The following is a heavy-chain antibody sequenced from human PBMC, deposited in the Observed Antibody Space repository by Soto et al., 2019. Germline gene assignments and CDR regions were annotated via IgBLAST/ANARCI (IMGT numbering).Heavy chain of an antibody. CDR2: IYVTGAV. Sequence: SETLSLTCSVSGAALNSGNYYWSWIRQVPGKGLEWIGHIYVTGAVDYNPSLRDRITISQDTSERQFSLNLRLVTAADTAVYYCASLRIATNNYKWFDPWGQGTLVTVSS. CDR1: GAALNSGNYY. V-gene: IGHV4-31*03. CDR3: ASLRIATNNYKWFDP. J-gene: IGHJ5*02. D-gene: IGHD2-21*01.